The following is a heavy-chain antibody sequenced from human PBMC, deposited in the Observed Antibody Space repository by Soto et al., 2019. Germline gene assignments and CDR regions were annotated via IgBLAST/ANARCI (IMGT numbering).Heavy chain of an antibody. V-gene: IGHV3-23*01. CDR3: AQDQQFGGIAAAGT. J-gene: IGHJ4*02. CDR1: GFTFSSYA. Sequence: GGSLRLSCAASGFTFSSYAMSWVRQAPGKGLEWVSAISGSGGSTYYADSVKGRFTISRDNSKNTLYLQMNSLRAEDTAVYYCAQDQQFGGIAAAGTWGQGTLVTVYS. D-gene: IGHD6-13*01. CDR2: ISGSGGST.